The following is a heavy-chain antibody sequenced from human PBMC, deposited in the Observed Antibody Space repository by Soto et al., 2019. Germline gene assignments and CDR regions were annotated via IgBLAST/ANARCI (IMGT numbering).Heavy chain of an antibody. D-gene: IGHD1-1*01. Sequence: EVQLVESGGGLIQPGGSLRLSCAASGFTVSSNYMSWVRQAPGKGLEWVSVIYSGGSTYYADSVKGRFTISRDNSKNTPYLQMNSLRAEDTAVYYCARGRYDPFYYYYYGMDVWGQGTTVTVSS. J-gene: IGHJ6*02. CDR2: IYSGGST. V-gene: IGHV3-53*01. CDR3: ARGRYDPFYYYYYGMDV. CDR1: GFTVSSNY.